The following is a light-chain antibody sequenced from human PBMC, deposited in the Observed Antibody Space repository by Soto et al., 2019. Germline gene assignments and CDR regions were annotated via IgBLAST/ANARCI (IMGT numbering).Light chain of an antibody. CDR3: QQYGSTPLT. CDR1: QSVVNNY. Sequence: EIVLTQSPGTLSLSPGERATLSCRASQSVVNNYLAWYQQKPGQAPRFLIYDASSRATGIPDRFSGSGSGTDVTLTISRLEPEDFAVDYCQQYGSTPLTFGGGTKVEIK. J-gene: IGKJ4*01. CDR2: DAS. V-gene: IGKV3-20*01.